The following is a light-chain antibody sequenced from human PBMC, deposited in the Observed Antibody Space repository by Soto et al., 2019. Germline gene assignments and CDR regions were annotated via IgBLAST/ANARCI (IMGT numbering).Light chain of an antibody. CDR1: NRDVGSYNL. CDR3: SSYTTTSTLV. Sequence: QSVLTQPASVSGSPGQSITIACTGTNRDVGSYNLVSWYQQRPGEAPKLIISEVRNRPSGISYRFTGSKSGNTASLTISGLQPEDEADSYCSSYTTTSTLVFGGGTKGTVL. V-gene: IGLV2-14*01. CDR2: EVR. J-gene: IGLJ3*02.